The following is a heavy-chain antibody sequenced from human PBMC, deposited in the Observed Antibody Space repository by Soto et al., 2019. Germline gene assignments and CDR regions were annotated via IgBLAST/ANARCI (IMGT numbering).Heavy chain of an antibody. D-gene: IGHD1-26*01. CDR1: GFSLSTSGVG. J-gene: IGHJ6*03. CDR2: IYWDDDK. CDR3: AHMGRGYYYMDV. V-gene: IGHV2-5*02. Sequence: QITLKESGPTLVKPTQTLTLTCTFSGFSLSTSGVGVGWIRQPPGTAMEWLALIYWDDDKRYSPSLKSRLTITQDTAKNQVVLTMTNMDPVDTATSYCAHMGRGYYYMDVWGKGTTVTVSS.